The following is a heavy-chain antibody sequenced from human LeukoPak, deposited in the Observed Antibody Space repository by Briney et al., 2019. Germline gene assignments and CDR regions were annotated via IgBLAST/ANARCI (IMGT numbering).Heavy chain of an antibody. CDR1: GFTFSHYA. D-gene: IGHD2-2*01. Sequence: GTSLRLSCAASGFTFSHYAMHWVRQAPGKGLEWVAVIWYDGSHDTYTDSVKGRFTVSRDNFKNVLHLQMNSLRVEDTAVYYCAREGDYCSSSGCHKRGIDYWGQGTLVTVSS. CDR3: AREGDYCSSSGCHKRGIDY. J-gene: IGHJ4*02. V-gene: IGHV3-33*01. CDR2: IWYDGSHD.